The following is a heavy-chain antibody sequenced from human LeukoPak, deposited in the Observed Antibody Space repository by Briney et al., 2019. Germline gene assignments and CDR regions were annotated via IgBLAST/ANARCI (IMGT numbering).Heavy chain of an antibody. Sequence: ASVKVSCKASGYTFTSCDINWVRQATGQGLEWMGWMNPNSGNTGYGQSCQGRIIMTRDISIGAAYMELSNLTSEDTAIYYCTRGSSGRRDNWGQGTLVTVSA. CDR2: MNPNSGNT. V-gene: IGHV1-8*01. CDR3: TRGSSGRRDN. D-gene: IGHD6-19*01. CDR1: GYTFTSCD. J-gene: IGHJ4*02.